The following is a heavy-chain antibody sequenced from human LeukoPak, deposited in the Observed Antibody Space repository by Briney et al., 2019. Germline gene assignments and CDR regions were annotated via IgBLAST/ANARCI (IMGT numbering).Heavy chain of an antibody. Sequence: GASVKVSYKASGYTFTSYGISWVRQAPGQGLEWMGWISAYNGNTNYAQKLQGRVTMTTDTSTSTAYMELRSLRSDDTAVYYCARRRRDGYNYNYYYYMDVWGKGTTVTVSS. CDR3: ARRRRDGYNYNYYYYMDV. CDR2: ISAYNGNT. V-gene: IGHV1-18*01. J-gene: IGHJ6*03. CDR1: GYTFTSYG. D-gene: IGHD5-24*01.